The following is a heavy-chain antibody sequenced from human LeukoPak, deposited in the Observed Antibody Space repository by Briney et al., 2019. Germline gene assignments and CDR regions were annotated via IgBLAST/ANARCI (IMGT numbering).Heavy chain of an antibody. CDR3: ARTGYSYGFVY. CDR2: IYYSGST. V-gene: IGHV4-39*01. CDR1: GGSISSGTYY. J-gene: IGHJ4*02. Sequence: PSETLSLTCIVSGGSISSGTYYWGWIRQPPGKGLEWIGSIYYSGSTYSNQSLKSRVTISVDTSKNQSSRRLGSVTAADTAVYYCARTGYSYGFVYWGQGTLVTVSS. D-gene: IGHD5-18*01.